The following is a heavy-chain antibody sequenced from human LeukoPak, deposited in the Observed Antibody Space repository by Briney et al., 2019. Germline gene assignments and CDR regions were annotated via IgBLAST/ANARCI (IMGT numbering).Heavy chain of an antibody. V-gene: IGHV4-4*07. Sequence: SETLSLTCTVSGGSISDYYWNWIRQPARRGLEWIGRIYSSGITNYNPSLKSRVTLSMDTSKNQFSLKLSSVTAADTAIYYCARYDSSWFDYWGQGTLVTVSS. CDR1: GGSISDYY. J-gene: IGHJ4*02. CDR3: ARYDSSWFDY. D-gene: IGHD6-13*01. CDR2: IYSSGIT.